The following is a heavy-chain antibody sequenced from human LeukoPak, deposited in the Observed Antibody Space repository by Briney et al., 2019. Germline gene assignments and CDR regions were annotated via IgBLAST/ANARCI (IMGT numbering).Heavy chain of an antibody. CDR2: IKSKTDGGTT. V-gene: IGHV3-15*01. CDR1: GFTFSNAW. CDR3: TYTSGLQQGPLRFDP. D-gene: IGHD1/OR15-1a*01. Sequence: GGSLRLSCAASGFTFSNAWMSWVRQAPVKGLEWVGRIKSKTDGGTTDYAAPVKGRFTISRDDSKNTLYLQMNSLKTEDTAVYYCTYTSGLQQGPLRFDPWGQGTLVTVSS. J-gene: IGHJ5*02.